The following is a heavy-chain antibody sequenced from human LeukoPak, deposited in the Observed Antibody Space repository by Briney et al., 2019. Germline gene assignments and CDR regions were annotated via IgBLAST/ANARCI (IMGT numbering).Heavy chain of an antibody. CDR1: GASVSSSSSF. CDR2: VYYSCSP. V-gene: IGHV4-39*07. CDR3: ARGPPYHYDGSGYYFFDY. Sequence: SETLSLTCTVSGASVSSSSSFWAWIRQPPGKGLEWIGNVYYSCSPNYNPSLKSLVTISRDTAKNQFSLELSSVTAADTGVYYCARGPPYHYDGSGYYFFDYWGQGTLVIVSS. D-gene: IGHD3-22*01. J-gene: IGHJ4*02.